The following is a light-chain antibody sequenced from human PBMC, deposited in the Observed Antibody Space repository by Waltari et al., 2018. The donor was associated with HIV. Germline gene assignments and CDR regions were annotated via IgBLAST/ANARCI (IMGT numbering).Light chain of an antibody. Sequence: QSVLTQPPLASGTPGQRVTISCSGSSSTIGSNYVYWSQPLPGTAPKLLLYSNNQRPAGGPGRCSGSKAGTSASLAISGLRSEDEADYYCAAWDDSLSGVVCGGGTKLTVL. CDR3: AAWDDSLSGVV. V-gene: IGLV1-47*02. J-gene: IGLJ2*01. CDR1: SSTIGSNY. CDR2: SNN.